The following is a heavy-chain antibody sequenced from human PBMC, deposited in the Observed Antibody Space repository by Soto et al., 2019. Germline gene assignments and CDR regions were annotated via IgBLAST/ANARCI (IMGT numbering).Heavy chain of an antibody. CDR1: GGTFSSYT. D-gene: IGHD2-15*01. J-gene: IGHJ4*02. CDR3: AVQGYCSGGSYYGIGY. V-gene: IGHV1-69*02. CDR2: IIPILGIA. Sequence: QVQLVQSGAEVKKPGSSVKVSCKASGGTFSSYTISWVRQAPGQGLEWMGRIIPILGIANYAQKFQGRVTITADKSTSTAYMELSSLRSEDTAVYYCAVQGYCSGGSYYGIGYWGQGTLVTVSS.